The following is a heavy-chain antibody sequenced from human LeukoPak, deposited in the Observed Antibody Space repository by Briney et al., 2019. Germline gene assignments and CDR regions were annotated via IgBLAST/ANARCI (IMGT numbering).Heavy chain of an antibody. V-gene: IGHV4-34*01. CDR1: GGSFSGYY. CDR3: ARRPGVVVPRARNSFDP. CDR2: INHSGST. J-gene: IGHJ5*02. D-gene: IGHD2-15*01. Sequence: SETLSLTCAVYGGSFSGYYWSWIRQPPGKGMEWIGEINHSGSTNYNPSLKSRVTISVDTSKNQFSLKLSSVTAADTAVYYCARRPGVVVPRARNSFDPWGQGTLVTVSP.